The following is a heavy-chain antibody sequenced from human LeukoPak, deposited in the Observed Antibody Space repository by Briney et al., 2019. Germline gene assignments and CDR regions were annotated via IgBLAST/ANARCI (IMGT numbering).Heavy chain of an antibody. J-gene: IGHJ4*02. Sequence: GESLKISCQGSGYSFTSYWISWVRQMPGQGLEWMGRIDPSDSYTKYSPSFQGHVTISADKSISTAYLQWSSLKASDTAMYYCARHLGRCSGGSCYSLPTVDYWGQGTLVTVSS. CDR1: GYSFTSYW. D-gene: IGHD2-15*01. CDR2: IDPSDSYT. CDR3: ARHLGRCSGGSCYSLPTVDY. V-gene: IGHV5-10-1*01.